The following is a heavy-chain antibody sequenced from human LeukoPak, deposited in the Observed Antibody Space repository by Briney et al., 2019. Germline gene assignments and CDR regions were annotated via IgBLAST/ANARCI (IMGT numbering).Heavy chain of an antibody. CDR3: ARAYSGNLLDH. D-gene: IGHD4-23*01. V-gene: IGHV3-74*01. J-gene: IGHJ4*02. Sequence: TGVSLRLSCAVSGFTFSPYWMHWLRQAPGRGLVGVSRVNSDGTGTNYADSVQGRFTISRDNAKNTLYLQMNSLRAEDTAVYYCARAYSGNLLDHWGQGTLVTVSS. CDR2: VNSDGTGT. CDR1: GFTFSPYW.